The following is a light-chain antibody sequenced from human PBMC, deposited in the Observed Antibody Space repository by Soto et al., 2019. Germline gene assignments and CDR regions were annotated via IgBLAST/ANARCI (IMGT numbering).Light chain of an antibody. V-gene: IGKV3-15*01. CDR3: QQYGTSEII. J-gene: IGKJ5*01. CDR1: RSVKTN. Sequence: EIVMTQSPATLSVSPGERATLSCRASRSVKTNLAWYQQNPGQAPRLLIYGASTRATNVSARFSGSGSGTDFTLTISRLEPEDFAVFFCQQYGTSEIIFGQGTRLEIK. CDR2: GAS.